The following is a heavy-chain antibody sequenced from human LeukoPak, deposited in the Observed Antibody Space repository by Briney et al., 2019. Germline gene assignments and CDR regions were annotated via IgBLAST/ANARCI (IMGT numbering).Heavy chain of an antibody. V-gene: IGHV3-30*01. D-gene: IGHD1-26*01. CDR1: GLTFSSYA. CDR2: ISYDGSNK. CDR3: ARGPGPIAGAKNPFDI. Sequence: PGRSLRLSCAASGLTFSSYAMHWVRQAPGKRLEWVAVISYDGSNKYYADSVKGRFTISGDKSKNTLYLQMNSLRPEDTAFYYCARGPGPIAGAKNPFDIWGQGTMVTVSS. J-gene: IGHJ3*02.